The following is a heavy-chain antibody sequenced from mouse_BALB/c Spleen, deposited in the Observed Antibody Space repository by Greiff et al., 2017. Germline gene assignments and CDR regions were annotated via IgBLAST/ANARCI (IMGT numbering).Heavy chain of an antibody. CDR3: ARQGGNYWYFDV. Sequence: EVKLMESGGGLVKPGGSLKLSCAASGFTFSSYAMSWVRQTPEKRLEWVASISSGGSTYYPDSVKGRFTISRDNAKNTLYLQMSSLKSEDTAMYYCARQGGNYWYFDVWGAGTTVTVSS. CDR1: GFTFSSYA. D-gene: IGHD2-1*01. J-gene: IGHJ1*01. V-gene: IGHV5-6*03. CDR2: ISSGGST.